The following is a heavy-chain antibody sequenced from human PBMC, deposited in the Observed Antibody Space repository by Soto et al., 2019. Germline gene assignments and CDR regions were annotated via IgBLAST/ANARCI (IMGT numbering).Heavy chain of an antibody. Sequence: PSETLSLTCTFSGFSISSDYWNWIRQPPGKGLEWIGYIYYSGSTNYNPSLKSRVTISVDTSKNQFSLKLSSVTAADTAVYYCARTYGGNTFDYWGQGTLVTVSS. J-gene: IGHJ4*02. CDR2: IYYSGST. V-gene: IGHV4-59*01. D-gene: IGHD4-17*01. CDR3: ARTYGGNTFDY. CDR1: GFSISSDY.